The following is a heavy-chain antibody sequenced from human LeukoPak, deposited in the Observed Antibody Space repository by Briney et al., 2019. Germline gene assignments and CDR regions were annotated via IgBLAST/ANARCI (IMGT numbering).Heavy chain of an antibody. J-gene: IGHJ4*02. D-gene: IGHD3-22*01. Sequence: ASVMVSCKASGGTFTNYAFNWVRQAPGQGLEWMGRIIPIFDSAHYAQRFQGRITITTDESSTTAYMTLSSPTSDDTAVYYCASQDASIYSESSTSPTYSDWGQGTLVTVSS. CDR1: GGTFTNYA. V-gene: IGHV1-69*05. CDR3: ASQDASIYSESSTSPTYSD. CDR2: IIPIFDSA.